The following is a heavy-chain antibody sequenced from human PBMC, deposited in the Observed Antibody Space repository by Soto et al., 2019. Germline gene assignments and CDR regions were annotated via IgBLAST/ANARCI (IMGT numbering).Heavy chain of an antibody. D-gene: IGHD6-6*01. CDR1: GYTFTSYG. CDR2: ISAYNGNT. V-gene: IGHV1-18*01. CDR3: ASDMSLGSSSFFDD. Sequence: QVQLVQSGAEVKKPGASVKVSCKASGYTFTSYGISWVRQAPGQGLEWMGWISAYNGNTNYAQKLQSRVTMTTDTSTSKAYMELRSLRADYTAVYYCASDMSLGSSSFFDDWGQGTLVTVSS. J-gene: IGHJ4*02.